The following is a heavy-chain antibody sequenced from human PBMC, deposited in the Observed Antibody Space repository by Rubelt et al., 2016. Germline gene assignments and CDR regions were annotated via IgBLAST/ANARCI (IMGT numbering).Heavy chain of an antibody. CDR3: ARDRDGYNAFDY. Sequence: QLQLQESGPGLVKPSETLSLTCTVSGGSISSSSYYWGWIRQPPGKGLEWIGSIYYSGSTYYNPSLKSRVTISVDTSKNQFSLKLSSVTAADTAVYYCARDRDGYNAFDYWGQGTLVTVSS. J-gene: IGHJ4*02. CDR1: GGSISSSSYY. CDR2: IYYSGST. V-gene: IGHV4-39*07. D-gene: IGHD5-24*01.